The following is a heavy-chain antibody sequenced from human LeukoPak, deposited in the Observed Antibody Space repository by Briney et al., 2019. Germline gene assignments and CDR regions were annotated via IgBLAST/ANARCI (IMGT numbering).Heavy chain of an antibody. CDR2: ISSSSSYI. J-gene: IGHJ4*02. V-gene: IGHV3-21*01. D-gene: IGHD3-10*01. Sequence: SGGSLRLSCAASGFTFSSYSMNWVRQAPGKGLEWVSSISSSSSYIYYADSVKGRFTISRDNAKNSLYLQMNSLRAEDTAVYYCARGGAQTAAEFDYWGQGTLVTVSS. CDR1: GFTFSSYS. CDR3: ARGGAQTAAEFDY.